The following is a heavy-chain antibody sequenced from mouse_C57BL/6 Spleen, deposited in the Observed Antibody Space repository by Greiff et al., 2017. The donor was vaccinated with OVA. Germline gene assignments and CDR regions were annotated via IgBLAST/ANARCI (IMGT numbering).Heavy chain of an antibody. J-gene: IGHJ3*01. CDR1: GYTFTSYW. Sequence: QVQLQQPGAELVKPGASVKLSCKASGYTFTSYWMHWVKQRPGQGLEWIGMIHPNSGSTNYNEKFKSKATLTVDKSSSTAYMQLSSLTSEDSAVYYCTRGDDDRTWFAYWGQGTLVTVSA. CDR2: IHPNSGST. D-gene: IGHD2-4*01. V-gene: IGHV1-64*01. CDR3: TRGDDDRTWFAY.